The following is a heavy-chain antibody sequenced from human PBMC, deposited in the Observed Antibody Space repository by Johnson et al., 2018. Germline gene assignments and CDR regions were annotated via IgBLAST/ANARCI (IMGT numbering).Heavy chain of an antibody. CDR3: AKEGLRFLVVGDYMDV. CDR2: IWYDGSNK. D-gene: IGHD3-3*01. J-gene: IGHJ6*03. V-gene: IGHV3-33*06. CDR1: GFTFSSYD. Sequence: QVQLVESGGGVVQPGRSLRLSCAASGFTFSSYDMHCVRQAPGKGLDWVAVIWYDGSNKYYADSVKGRFSISRDNSKNTLDRQMNSLRAEDTAVYYCAKEGLRFLVVGDYMDVWGKGTTVTVSS.